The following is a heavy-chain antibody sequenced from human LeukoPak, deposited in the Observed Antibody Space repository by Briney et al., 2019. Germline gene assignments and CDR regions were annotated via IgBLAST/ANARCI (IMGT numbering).Heavy chain of an antibody. Sequence: GGSLRLSCAASGFTFSYYWMNWVRQAPGKGLEWVANIKEGGSEKYYVDSVKGRFTISRDNAKKSLYLQMDSLRAEDTAVYYCARGWGDWAMINCYTGGDVFDIWGQGTMVTVSS. CDR3: ARGWGDWAMINCYTGGDVFDI. V-gene: IGHV3-7*01. J-gene: IGHJ3*02. D-gene: IGHD2-2*02. CDR2: IKEGGSEK. CDR1: GFTFSYYW.